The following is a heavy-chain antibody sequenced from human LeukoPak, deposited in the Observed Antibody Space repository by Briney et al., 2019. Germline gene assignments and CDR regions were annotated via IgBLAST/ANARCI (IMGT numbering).Heavy chain of an antibody. CDR1: GFTFSIYS. Sequence: GRSLRLSCAASGFTFSIYSMHWVRQAPGKGLEWVAVISYDGSDKYYADSVKGRLTISRDNSKNTLYLQMNSLRAEDTAVYYCARGGGLHSSSWYFDYWGQGTLVTVSS. CDR2: ISYDGSDK. J-gene: IGHJ4*02. CDR3: ARGGGLHSSSWYFDY. V-gene: IGHV3-30*03. D-gene: IGHD6-13*01.